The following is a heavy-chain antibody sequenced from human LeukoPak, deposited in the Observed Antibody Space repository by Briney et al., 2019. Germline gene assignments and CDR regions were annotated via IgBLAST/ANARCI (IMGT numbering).Heavy chain of an antibody. J-gene: IGHJ5*02. CDR1: GFTFISYA. CDR2: ISYDGSNK. V-gene: IGHV3-30-3*01. Sequence: GRSLRLSCAASGFTFISYAMQWVRPAPRKGLEWVAVISYDGSNKYYAGSVKGRFPIPRDNSQNTLYLQMNSLRAEDTAVYYCARGRRRVVPAPPCGWFDPWGQGTLGNGSS. D-gene: IGHD2-2*01. CDR3: ARGRRRVVPAPPCGWFDP.